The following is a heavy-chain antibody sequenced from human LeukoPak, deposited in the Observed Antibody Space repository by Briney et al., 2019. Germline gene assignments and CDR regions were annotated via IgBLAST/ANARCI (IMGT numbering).Heavy chain of an antibody. CDR3: ARHTHSIARYYFDY. D-gene: IGHD6-13*01. V-gene: IGHV3-7*01. J-gene: IGHJ4*02. CDR2: IKPDGSEK. CDR1: GFTFSSYW. Sequence: GGSLRLSCAASGFTFSSYWMSWVRQAPGKGLEWVANIKPDGSEKYYVDSVKGRFTISRDNAKNSLYLQMNSLRAEDTAVYYCARHTHSIARYYFDYWGQGTLVTVSS.